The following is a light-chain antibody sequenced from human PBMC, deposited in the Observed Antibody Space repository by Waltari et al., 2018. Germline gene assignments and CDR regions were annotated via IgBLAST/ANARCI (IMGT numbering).Light chain of an antibody. J-gene: IGKJ3*01. CDR3: QQYHIYPLT. V-gene: IGKV1-5*01. CDR2: ESS. Sequence: DIQMTQSPSTLSASLGDRVTITCRASQSISGWLAWYQQKPGKALKFLIYESSSLESGVPSRFSGSGSGTEFTLTISSLQPDDFATYYCQQYHIYPLTFGPGTKVDIK. CDR1: QSISGW.